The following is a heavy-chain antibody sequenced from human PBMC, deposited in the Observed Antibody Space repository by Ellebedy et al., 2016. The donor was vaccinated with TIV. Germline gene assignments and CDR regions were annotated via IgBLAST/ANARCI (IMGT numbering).Heavy chain of an antibody. J-gene: IGHJ6*02. V-gene: IGHV1-69*13. D-gene: IGHD3-16*01. Sequence: ASVKVSCKASGGTFSSYAISWVRQAPGQGLEWMGGIIPIFGTANYAQKFQGRVTITADESTSTAYMELSSLRSEDTAVYYCAREITESPYYYYYGMDVWGQGTTVTVSS. CDR1: GGTFSSYA. CDR2: IIPIFGTA. CDR3: AREITESPYYYYYGMDV.